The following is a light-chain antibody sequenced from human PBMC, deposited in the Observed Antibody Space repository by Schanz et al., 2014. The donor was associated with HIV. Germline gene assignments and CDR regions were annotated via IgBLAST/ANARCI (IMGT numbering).Light chain of an antibody. CDR3: SSYTSSSTCV. J-gene: IGLJ1*01. CDR1: SGDIGPYDY. V-gene: IGLV2-14*03. Sequence: QSVLTQPASMSGSPGQSITISCTGTSGDIGPYDYVSWYQQHPGQAPKLLIYDVTDRPSGISNRFSGSKSGYTASLTISGLQAEDEAEYFCSSYTSSSTCVFGTGTKLTVL. CDR2: DVT.